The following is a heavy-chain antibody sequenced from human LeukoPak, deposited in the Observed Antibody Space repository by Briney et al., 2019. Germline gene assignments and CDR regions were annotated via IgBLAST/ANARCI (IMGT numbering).Heavy chain of an antibody. CDR2: IYSSGTT. J-gene: IGHJ2*01. Sequence: PGGSLRLSCAASGFTVSSNYMSWVRQAPGKGLEWVSVIYSSGTTFYADSVKGRVTISRDNSKNTLYLQMNSLRAEDTAVYYCARDLRRNYWYFDLWGRGTLVTVSS. CDR1: GFTVSSNY. CDR3: ARDLRRNYWYFDL. D-gene: IGHD3-10*01. V-gene: IGHV3-53*01.